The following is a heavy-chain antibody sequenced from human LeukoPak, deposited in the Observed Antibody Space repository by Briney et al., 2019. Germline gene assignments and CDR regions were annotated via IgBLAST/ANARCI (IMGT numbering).Heavy chain of an antibody. J-gene: IGHJ5*02. V-gene: IGHV1-2*02. D-gene: IGHD3-3*01. CDR3: ARSSTYYDFWTITPGGWFDP. CDR2: INPDSGGT. Sequence: ASVKVSFKASGYTFTGYYMHWVGQAPGQGLEWMGWINPDSGGTNYAQKFQGRVTMTRDTSISTAYMELSRLRSDDTAVYYCARSSTYYDFWTITPGGWFDPWGQGTLVTVSS. CDR1: GYTFTGYY.